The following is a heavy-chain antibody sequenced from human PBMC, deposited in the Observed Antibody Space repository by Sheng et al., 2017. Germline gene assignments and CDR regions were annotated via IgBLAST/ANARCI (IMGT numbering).Heavy chain of an antibody. CDR2: IIPIFGTA. Sequence: QVQLVQSGAEVKKPGSSVKVSCKASGGTFSSYAISWVRQAPGQGLEWMGGIIPIFGTANYAQKFQGRVTITADESTSTAYMELSSLRSEDTAVYYCARDRDSYDHYYYYGMDVWGQGTTVTVSS. J-gene: IGHJ6*02. CDR3: ARDRDSYDHYYYYGMDV. V-gene: IGHV1-69*01. D-gene: IGHD5-18*01. CDR1: GGTFSSYA.